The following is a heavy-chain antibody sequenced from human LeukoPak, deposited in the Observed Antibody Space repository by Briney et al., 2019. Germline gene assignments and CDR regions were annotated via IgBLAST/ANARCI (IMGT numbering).Heavy chain of an antibody. CDR1: GYTFTSYS. D-gene: IGHD3-10*01. Sequence: ASVKVSCKASGYTFTSYSLNWVRQASGQGLEWMGWISTNTGNPTYAQGFTGRFVFSLDTSVSTAFLQISSLKPEDTAVYYYAREGVPALDHYYYMDVWGKGTTVTVSS. V-gene: IGHV7-4-1*02. CDR2: ISTNTGNP. CDR3: AREGVPALDHYYYMDV. J-gene: IGHJ6*03.